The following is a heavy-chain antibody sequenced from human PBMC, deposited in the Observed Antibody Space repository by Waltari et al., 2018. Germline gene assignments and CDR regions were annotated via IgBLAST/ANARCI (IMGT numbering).Heavy chain of an antibody. CDR2: VSSARYKI. V-gene: IGHV3-30*01. Sequence: QAHLVGTGVGVVQPGRSLRLSCAASGFTFSRNDVDWDRQAPGKGLEGVAVVSSARYKIHNADSVKARLPISRDTSQNTMNLQMNSLRGSASAPTLFPLVSW. D-gene: IGHD3-3*01. J-gene: IGHJ5*01. CDR3: PLVS. CDR1: GFTFSRND.